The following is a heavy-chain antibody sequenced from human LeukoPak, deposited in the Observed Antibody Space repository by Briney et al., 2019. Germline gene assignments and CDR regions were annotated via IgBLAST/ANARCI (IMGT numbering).Heavy chain of an antibody. Sequence: PSETLSLTCTVSGGSISSSYWGWTRQPPGKGLEWIGYIYYVGSTNYNPSLKSRVTISVDTSKNQFSLKLSSVTAADTAVYYCARGTNDFWSGYYNYYYGMDVWGQGTTVTVSS. D-gene: IGHD3-3*01. CDR2: IYYVGST. CDR1: GGSISSSY. CDR3: ARGTNDFWSGYYNYYYGMDV. V-gene: IGHV4-59*01. J-gene: IGHJ6*02.